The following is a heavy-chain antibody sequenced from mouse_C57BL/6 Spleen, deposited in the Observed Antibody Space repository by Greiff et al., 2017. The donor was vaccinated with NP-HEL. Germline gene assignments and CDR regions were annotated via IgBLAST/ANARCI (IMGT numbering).Heavy chain of an antibody. D-gene: IGHD3-3*01. CDR3: ARAGTGYAMDY. CDR1: GYALCSSW. Sequence: QVQLQPSGPELVRPGASVKISCKASGYALCSSWLNWVTQRPGKGLEWIGRLHPGDGDTNYNGKFKGKATLTADKSASTAYMQLSSLTSEDAAVYYCARAGTGYAMDYWGQGTSVTVSS. CDR2: LHPGDGDT. V-gene: IGHV1-82*01. J-gene: IGHJ4*01.